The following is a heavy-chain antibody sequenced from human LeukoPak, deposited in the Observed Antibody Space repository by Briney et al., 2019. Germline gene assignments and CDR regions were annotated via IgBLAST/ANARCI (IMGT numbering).Heavy chain of an antibody. J-gene: IGHJ4*02. Sequence: PSETLSLTCTVSGGSISSSSSYCWGWIRQPPGKGLEWIGSIYYTGDTYYNSSLKSRVTISVDTSKNQFSLKLSSVTAADTALYYCSRLRGYTDGNPGYWGQGSLVTVSS. D-gene: IGHD5-12*01. V-gene: IGHV4-39*01. CDR1: GGSISSSSSYC. CDR2: IYYTGDT. CDR3: SRLRGYTDGNPGY.